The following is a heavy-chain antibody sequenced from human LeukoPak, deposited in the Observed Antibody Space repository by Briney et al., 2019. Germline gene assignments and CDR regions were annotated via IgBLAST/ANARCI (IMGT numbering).Heavy chain of an antibody. V-gene: IGHV3-48*03. CDR2: ISSSGSTI. CDR3: ARGASPSYSSGWYIRAMDY. CDR1: GFTFSSYE. D-gene: IGHD6-19*01. J-gene: IGHJ4*02. Sequence: GGSLRLSCAASGFTFSSYEMNWVRQAPGKGLEWVSYISSSGSTIYYADSVEGRFTISRDNAKNSLYLQMNSLRAEDTAVYYCARGASPSYSSGWYIRAMDYWGQGTLVTVSS.